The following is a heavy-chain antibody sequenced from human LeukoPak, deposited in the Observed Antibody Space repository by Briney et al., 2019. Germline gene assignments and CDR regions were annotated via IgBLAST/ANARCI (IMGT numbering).Heavy chain of an antibody. CDR3: AKMKGHPLPKYYMDV. V-gene: IGHV3-23*01. J-gene: IGHJ6*01. CDR1: GFTFSGFA. D-gene: IGHD1-26*01. Sequence: GGSLRLSCAASGFTFSGFAMSWVRRTPGKGLEWVSDISGSGDNTLYADSVKGRFTISRDNSKNTLYPEMNSLRAEDTAIYYCAKMKGHPLPKYYMDVWGQGTTVTVSS. CDR2: ISGSGDNT.